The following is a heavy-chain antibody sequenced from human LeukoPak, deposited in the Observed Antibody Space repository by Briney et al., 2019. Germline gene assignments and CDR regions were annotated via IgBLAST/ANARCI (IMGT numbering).Heavy chain of an antibody. CDR2: ISSSSTI. CDR3: AKDHGATGPDAFDI. CDR1: GFTFSSYS. J-gene: IGHJ3*02. V-gene: IGHV3-48*01. Sequence: GGSLRLSCAASGFTFSSYSMNWVRQAPGKGLEWVSYISSSSTIYYADSVKGRFTISRDNAKNSLYLQMNSLRAEDTAVYYCAKDHGATGPDAFDIWGQGTMVTVSS. D-gene: IGHD1-14*01.